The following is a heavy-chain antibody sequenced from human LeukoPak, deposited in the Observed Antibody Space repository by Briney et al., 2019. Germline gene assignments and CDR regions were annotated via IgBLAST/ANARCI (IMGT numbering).Heavy chain of an antibody. J-gene: IGHJ6*02. Sequence: GRSLRLSCVASGLTFSSYAMHWVRQAPGKGLEWVAAISYDGRDKYYADSVKGRFTISRDNAKNSLYLQMNSLRAEDTAVYYCAKTIASGPYGMDVWGQGTTVTVSS. V-gene: IGHV3-30-3*02. CDR2: ISYDGRDK. D-gene: IGHD3-9*01. CDR3: AKTIASGPYGMDV. CDR1: GLTFSSYA.